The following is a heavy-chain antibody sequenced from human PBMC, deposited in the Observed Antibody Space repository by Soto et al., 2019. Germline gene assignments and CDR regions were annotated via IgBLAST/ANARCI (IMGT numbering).Heavy chain of an antibody. CDR1: GYTFTGYY. CDR3: ARAEVPTLHNFDY. Sequence: QVQLVQSGAEVKKPGASVKVSCKASGYTFTGYYLHWVRQAPGQDLEWMGWINPNSGSTNSAQKFQGRVTMTRDTSISTAYMELIRLNSDDTAVYYCARAEVPTLHNFDYWGQGTQVTVSS. CDR2: INPNSGST. D-gene: IGHD5-12*01. J-gene: IGHJ4*02. V-gene: IGHV1-2*02.